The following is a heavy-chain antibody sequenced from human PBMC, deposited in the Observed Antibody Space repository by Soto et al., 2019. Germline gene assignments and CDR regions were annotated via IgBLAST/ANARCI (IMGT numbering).Heavy chain of an antibody. CDR2: IYPGDSDT. CDR1: GYSFTGYW. Sequence: PGESLKISCKGSGYSFTGYWIGWVRQMPGKGLEWMGIIYPGDSDTRYSPSFQGQVTISADKSISTAYLQWSSPKASDTAMYYCARQQRDIVVVPAANWFDPWGQGTLVTVSS. J-gene: IGHJ5*02. V-gene: IGHV5-51*01. CDR3: ARQQRDIVVVPAANWFDP. D-gene: IGHD2-2*01.